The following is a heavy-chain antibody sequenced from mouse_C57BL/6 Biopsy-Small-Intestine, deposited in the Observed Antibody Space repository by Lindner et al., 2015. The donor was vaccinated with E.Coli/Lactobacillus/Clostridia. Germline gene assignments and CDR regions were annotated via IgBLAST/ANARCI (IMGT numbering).Heavy chain of an antibody. V-gene: IGHV5-17*01. D-gene: IGHD1-1*01. J-gene: IGHJ1*03. Sequence: VQLQESGGGLVKPGGSLKLSCAASGFTFSDYGMHWVRQAPEKGLEWVAYISSGSSTIYYADTVKGRFTISRDNAKNTLFLQMTSLRSKDTAMYYCARKSPYYGSSYTYWYFDVWGTGTTVTVSS. CDR2: ISSGSSTI. CDR3: ARKSPYYGSSYTYWYFDV. CDR1: GFTFSDYG.